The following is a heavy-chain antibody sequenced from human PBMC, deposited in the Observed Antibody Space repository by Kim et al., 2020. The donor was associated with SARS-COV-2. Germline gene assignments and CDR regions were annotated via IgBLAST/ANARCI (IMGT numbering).Heavy chain of an antibody. J-gene: IGHJ4*02. V-gene: IGHV4-31*02. CDR3: ARVLNAAFFDY. CDR2: T. D-gene: IGHD3-16*01. Sequence: TYYNPSLKSRVTISVDTSKNQFALKLSSVTAADTAVYYCARVLNAAFFDYWGQGTLVTVSS.